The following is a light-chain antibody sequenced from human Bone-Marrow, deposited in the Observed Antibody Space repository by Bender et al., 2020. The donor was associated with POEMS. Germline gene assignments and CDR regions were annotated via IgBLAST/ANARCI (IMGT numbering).Light chain of an antibody. Sequence: QSVLTQPPSVSGPPAQRVTISCTGSSSNTGSGYDINWYQHLPGTAPKLLIYGYNNRPSGVPDRFSGSKSGTSASLTITRHQAEDEGDYYCQSYDNSLGGWVFSGENKLTGL. J-gene: IGLJ3*02. V-gene: IGLV1-40*01. CDR2: GYN. CDR1: SSNTGSGYD. CDR3: QSYDNSLGGWV.